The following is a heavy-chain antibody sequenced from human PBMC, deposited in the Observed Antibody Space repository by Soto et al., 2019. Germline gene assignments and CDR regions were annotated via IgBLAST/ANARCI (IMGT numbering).Heavy chain of an antibody. J-gene: IGHJ4*02. CDR1: GGSISSGGYY. CDR2: MYYSGST. CDR3: ARGVTMVRGVGLFYFDY. V-gene: IGHV4-31*03. Sequence: QVQLQESGPGLVKPSQTLSLTCTVSGGSISSGGYYWSWIRQHPGKGLEWIGYMYYSGSTYYNPALKRRITISVDTSKKKFSLKPSSVTAADTAVYYCARGVTMVRGVGLFYFDYWGQGTLVTVSS. D-gene: IGHD3-10*01.